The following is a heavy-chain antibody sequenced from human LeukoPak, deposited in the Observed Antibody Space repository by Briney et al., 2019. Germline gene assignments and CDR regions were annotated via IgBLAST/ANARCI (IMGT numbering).Heavy chain of an antibody. CDR2: INHSGST. CDR3: ASKRVFDY. J-gene: IGHJ4*02. Sequence: PSETLSLTCAVYGGSLSGYYWSWIRQPPGKGLEWIGEINHSGSTNYNPSLKSRVTISVDTSKNQFSLKLSSVTAADTAVYYCASKRVFDYWGQGTLVTVSS. V-gene: IGHV4-34*01. CDR1: GGSLSGYY.